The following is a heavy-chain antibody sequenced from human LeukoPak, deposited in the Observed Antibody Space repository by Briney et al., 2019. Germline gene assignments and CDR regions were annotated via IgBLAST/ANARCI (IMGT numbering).Heavy chain of an antibody. J-gene: IGHJ5*02. V-gene: IGHV1-2*02. CDR2: INPNSGGT. Sequence: ASVKVSCKASGYTFTGYYMHWVRQAPGQGLEWMGWINPNSGGTNYAQKFQGRVTMTRDTSISTAYMELSRLRFDDTAVYYCARARYCSGGSCYPTYNWFDPWGQGTLVTVSS. D-gene: IGHD2-15*01. CDR1: GYTFTGYY. CDR3: ARARYCSGGSCYPTYNWFDP.